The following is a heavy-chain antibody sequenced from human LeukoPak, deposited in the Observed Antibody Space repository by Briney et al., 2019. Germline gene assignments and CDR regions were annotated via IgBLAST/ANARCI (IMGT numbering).Heavy chain of an antibody. Sequence: PGGSLRPSCAASGFTLSSYSMNWVRQAPGKGLEWVSSISSSSSYIYYADSVKGRFTISRDNAKNSLYLQMNSLRAEDTAVYYCARAKSSSSWHDYWGQGTLVTVSS. J-gene: IGHJ4*02. D-gene: IGHD6-13*01. V-gene: IGHV3-21*01. CDR1: GFTLSSYS. CDR3: ARAKSSSSWHDY. CDR2: ISSSSSYI.